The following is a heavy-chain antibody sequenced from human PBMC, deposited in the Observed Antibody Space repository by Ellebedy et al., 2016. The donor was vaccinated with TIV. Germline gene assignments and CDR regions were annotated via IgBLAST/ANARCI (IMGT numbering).Heavy chain of an antibody. CDR1: GFTFTSYS. Sequence: GGSLRLSCTASGFTFTSYSMNWVRQAPGKGLEWVSYISGSSITLYYADSVKGRFTISRDNAKNSLYQQMNGLRAEDTAVYFCARDMAWGNERVNDAFDIWGHGTLVTVSS. J-gene: IGHJ3*02. V-gene: IGHV3-48*04. CDR3: ARDMAWGNERVNDAFDI. D-gene: IGHD7-27*01. CDR2: ISGSSITL.